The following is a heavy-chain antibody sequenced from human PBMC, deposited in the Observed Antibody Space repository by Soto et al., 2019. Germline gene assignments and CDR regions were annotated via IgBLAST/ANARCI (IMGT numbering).Heavy chain of an antibody. CDR2: ISYDGTNK. Sequence: QVQLVESGGGVFQPGRSLRLSCAASGFTFSTYAMHWVRQAPGKGLEWVALISYDGTNKYYADSVKGRFTISRDNSKNTVFLRMHSLRPEDTAVYYCASVLLDLWPLDYWGQGTLVTVSS. V-gene: IGHV3-30-3*01. D-gene: IGHD2-2*02. CDR1: GFTFSTYA. J-gene: IGHJ4*02. CDR3: ASVLLDLWPLDY.